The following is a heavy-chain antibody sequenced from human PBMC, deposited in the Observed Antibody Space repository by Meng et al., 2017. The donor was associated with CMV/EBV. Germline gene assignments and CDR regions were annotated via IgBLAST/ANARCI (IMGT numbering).Heavy chain of an antibody. J-gene: IGHJ5*02. CDR1: GGSFSGYY. D-gene: IGHD6-13*01. Sequence: YGGSFSGYYWSWIRQPPGKGLEWIGEINHSGSTNYNPSLKSRVTISVDTSKNQFSLKLSSVTAADTAVYYCARGGSSSSYYNWVDPWGQGTLVTVSS. CDR2: INHSGST. CDR3: ARGGSSSSYYNWVDP. V-gene: IGHV4-34*01.